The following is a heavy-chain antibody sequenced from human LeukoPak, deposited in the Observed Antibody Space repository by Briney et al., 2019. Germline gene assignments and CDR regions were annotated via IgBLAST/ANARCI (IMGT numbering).Heavy chain of an antibody. CDR1: GFTFDDYA. J-gene: IGHJ1*01. CDR2: ISWNSGSI. V-gene: IGHV3-9*01. D-gene: IGHD2-15*01. CDR3: AKDGDEVAATPGGYFQH. Sequence: GGSLRLSCAASGFTFDDYAMHWVRQAPGKGLEWVSGISWNSGSIGYADSVKGRFTISRDNSKNSLYLQMNSLRAEDTALYYCAKDGDEVAATPGGYFQHWGQGTLVTVSS.